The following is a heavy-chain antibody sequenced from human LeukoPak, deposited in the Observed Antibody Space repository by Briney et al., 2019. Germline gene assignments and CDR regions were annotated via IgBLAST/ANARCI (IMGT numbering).Heavy chain of an antibody. V-gene: IGHV1-8*01. J-gene: IGHJ6*03. CDR2: MNPNSGNT. Sequence: ASVKVSCKASGYTFTSYDINWVRQATGQGLEWMGWMNPNSGNTGYAQKFQGRVTVTRNTSISTAYMELSSLRSEDTAVYYCARGRYYKGVRGVQYFDYYYYYYMDVWGKGTTVTISS. CDR3: ARGRYYKGVRGVQYFDYYYYYYMDV. D-gene: IGHD3-10*01. CDR1: GYTFTSYD.